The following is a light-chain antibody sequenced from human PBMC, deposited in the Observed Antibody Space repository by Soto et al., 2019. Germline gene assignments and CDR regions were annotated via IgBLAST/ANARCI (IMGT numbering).Light chain of an antibody. V-gene: IGKV3-15*01. Sequence: EIVMTQSPATLSVSPGERATLSCRASQSVSSNLAWYQQKPGQAPRLLIYGASTRATRIPARFSGSGSGTEFTLTISSLQSEDFAVYYCQQYNYWPRTFGQGTKVEIK. CDR2: GAS. CDR3: QQYNYWPRT. J-gene: IGKJ1*01. CDR1: QSVSSN.